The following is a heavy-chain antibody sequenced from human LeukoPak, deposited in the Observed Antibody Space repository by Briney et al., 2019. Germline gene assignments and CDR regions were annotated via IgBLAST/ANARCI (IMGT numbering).Heavy chain of an antibody. CDR2: IYDSRTI. V-gene: IGHV4-39*01. CDR1: GGSISSGSHH. CDR3: ARGSAARLFY. Sequence: SETLSLTCTVSGGSISSGSHHWGWFRQSPGKGLEWIGSIYDSRTIYYNPSLNSRVTISAVTSKNQFSLQLNSVTAADTAVYYCARGSAARLFYWGQGTLVTVSS. D-gene: IGHD6-6*01. J-gene: IGHJ4*02.